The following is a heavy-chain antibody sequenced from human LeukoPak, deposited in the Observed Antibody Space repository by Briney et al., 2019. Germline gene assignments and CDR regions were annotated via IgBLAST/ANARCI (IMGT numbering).Heavy chain of an antibody. J-gene: IGHJ4*02. V-gene: IGHV3-30-3*01. CDR1: GFTFSSYA. Sequence: GGSLRLSCAASGFTFSSYAMHWVRQAPGKGLEWVAVISYDGSNKYYADSVKGRFTISRDNSKNTLYLQMNSLRAEDTAVYYCARASLMGKWIQLWLGVLDYWGQGTLVTVSS. CDR2: ISYDGSNK. CDR3: ARASLMGKWIQLWLGVLDY. D-gene: IGHD5-18*01.